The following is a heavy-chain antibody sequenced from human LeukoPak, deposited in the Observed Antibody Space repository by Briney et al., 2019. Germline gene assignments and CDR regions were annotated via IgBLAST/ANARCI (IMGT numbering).Heavy chain of an antibody. V-gene: IGHV4-39*07. CDR1: GGSISSSSYY. D-gene: IGHD3-10*01. J-gene: IGHJ4*02. CDR3: ARGMYHYGSGSYLGY. Sequence: SETLSLTCTVSGGSISSSSYYWGWIRQPPGKGLEWIGSIYYSGSTNYNPSLKSRVTISVDTSKNQFSLKLSSVTAADTAVYYCARGMYHYGSGSYLGYWGQGTLVTVSS. CDR2: IYYSGST.